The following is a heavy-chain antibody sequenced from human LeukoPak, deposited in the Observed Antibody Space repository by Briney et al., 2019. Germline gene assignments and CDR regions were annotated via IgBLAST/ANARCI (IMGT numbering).Heavy chain of an antibody. D-gene: IGHD3-10*01. CDR1: EFTFIGFE. CDR3: ARGPGDFDF. V-gene: IGHV3-69-1*01. J-gene: IGHJ4*02. Sequence: GGSLRLSCAASEFTFIGFEMNWVRQAPGKGLEWVASISVGSTIYYADSVRGRFTISRDNAKNSLYLQMHRLRAEDTGVYYCARGPGDFDFWGQGTLVTVSS. CDR2: ISVGSTI.